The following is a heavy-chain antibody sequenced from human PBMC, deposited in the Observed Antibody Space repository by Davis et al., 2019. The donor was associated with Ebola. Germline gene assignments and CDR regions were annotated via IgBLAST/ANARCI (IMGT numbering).Heavy chain of an antibody. D-gene: IGHD3-3*01. CDR2: ISSDEISK. J-gene: IGHJ4*02. V-gene: IGHV3-30-3*01. CDR3: AKDTTGDYWSAYYPDY. CDR1: GITFSGYA. Sequence: GESLKISCAASGITFSGYAMHWVRQAPGKGLEWVTVISSDEISKYYADSVKGRFTISRDNSKNTLFLQMNSLRTEDTAVYYCAKDTTGDYWSAYYPDYWGQGILVTVSS.